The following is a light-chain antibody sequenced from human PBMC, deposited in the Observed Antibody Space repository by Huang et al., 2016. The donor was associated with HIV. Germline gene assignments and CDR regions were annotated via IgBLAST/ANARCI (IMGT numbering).Light chain of an antibody. J-gene: IGKJ2*01. CDR3: QQYNKWPYT. V-gene: IGKV3-15*01. Sequence: EIVMTRSPATLSVSPGERATLSCRASQSVSSNLAWYQQKPGQAPRLLIQGASTRATGIPARFSGSGSGTEFTLTISSLQSEDFGVYYCQQYNKWPYTFGQGTKLEIK. CDR2: GAS. CDR1: QSVSSN.